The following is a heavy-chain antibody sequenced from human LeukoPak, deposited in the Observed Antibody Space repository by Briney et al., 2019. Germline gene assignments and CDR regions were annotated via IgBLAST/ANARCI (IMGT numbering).Heavy chain of an antibody. J-gene: IGHJ4*02. D-gene: IGHD1-26*01. Sequence: ASVKVSCKASGYTFTSYDINWVRQATGQGLEWMEWMNPKSGKTGYAQKYQGRVTMTRNTSISTAYMELSSLRSEDTAVYYCARANPYSRWVYDFWGQGTLVTVSS. CDR2: MNPKSGKT. CDR1: GYTFTSYD. CDR3: ARANPYSRWVYDF. V-gene: IGHV1-8*01.